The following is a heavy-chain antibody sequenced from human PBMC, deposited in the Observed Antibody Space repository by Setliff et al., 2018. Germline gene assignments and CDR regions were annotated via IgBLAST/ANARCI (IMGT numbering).Heavy chain of an antibody. D-gene: IGHD2-8*01. CDR1: GASLRSGSNY. V-gene: IGHV4-61*02. J-gene: IGHJ6*02. Sequence: SETLSLTCTVSGASLRSGSNYWGWFRQPAGKGLEWVGRIYTDGTTNYNPSLKSRVSISADTSMNHFSLRMTSVSAADTAVYYCAKEHVVISFVTNTHHHYGMDVWGQGNPGHRLL. CDR2: IYTDGTT. CDR3: AKEHVVISFVTNTHHHYGMDV.